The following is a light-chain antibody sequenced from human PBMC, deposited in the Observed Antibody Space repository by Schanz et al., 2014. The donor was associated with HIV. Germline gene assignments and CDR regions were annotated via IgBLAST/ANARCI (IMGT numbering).Light chain of an antibody. V-gene: IGKV3-20*01. Sequence: EIVLTQSPGSLSLSPFFISTLSFFSIHILIIIYLSFYPPKLYHPPILFIYATSTRAAGIPDRFSGTGSGTDFTLTISSLEPEDFAVYYCQYFGNSGGTFGGGTKVEIK. CDR1: HILIIIY. CDR3: QYFGNSGGT. J-gene: IGKJ4*01. CDR2: ATS.